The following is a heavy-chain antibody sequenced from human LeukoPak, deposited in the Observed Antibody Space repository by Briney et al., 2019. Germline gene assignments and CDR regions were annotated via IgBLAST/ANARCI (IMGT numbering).Heavy chain of an antibody. D-gene: IGHD2-15*01. Sequence: PGGSLRLSCAASGVTFDDYAMHWVRQAPGKGLEWVSVIHSGGSTYYADSVKGRFTISRDNSKNTLYLQMNSLRAEDTAIYYCARVLANYYYYMDVWGKGTTVTVSS. V-gene: IGHV3-53*01. CDR3: ARVLANYYYYMDV. CDR1: GVTFDDYA. J-gene: IGHJ6*03. CDR2: IHSGGST.